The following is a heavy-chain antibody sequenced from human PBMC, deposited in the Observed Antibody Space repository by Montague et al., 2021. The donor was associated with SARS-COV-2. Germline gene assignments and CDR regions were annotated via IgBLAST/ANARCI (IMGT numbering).Heavy chain of an antibody. CDR3: ARGAPGY. CDR2: INYGGST. J-gene: IGHJ4*02. D-gene: IGHD1-1*01. CDR1: GGSFSDYH. Sequence: SETLSLTRAVYGGSFSDYHWTWIRQSPGGGLEWIGQINYGGSTKYNPSLRSRVTISIDTSKNQFSLKLTSVTAADTAVYYCARGAPGYWGQGTLVTASS. V-gene: IGHV4-34*01.